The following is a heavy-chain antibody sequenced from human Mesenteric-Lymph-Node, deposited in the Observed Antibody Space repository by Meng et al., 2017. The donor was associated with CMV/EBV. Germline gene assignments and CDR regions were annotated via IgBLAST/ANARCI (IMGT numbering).Heavy chain of an antibody. J-gene: IGHJ4*02. V-gene: IGHV1-2*04. D-gene: IGHD4-17*01. Sequence: KASGYTFTGYDMHWVRQAHGLGLEWMGWINPNSGGTNYAQKFQGWVTMTRDTSISTVYMELSRLTSDDTAVYYCARTLGFHNYGDYGFWGQGTLVTVSS. CDR3: ARTLGFHNYGDYGF. CDR2: INPNSGGT. CDR1: GYTFTGYD.